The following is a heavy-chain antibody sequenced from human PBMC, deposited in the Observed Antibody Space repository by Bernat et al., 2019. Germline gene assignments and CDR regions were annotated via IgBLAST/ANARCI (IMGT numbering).Heavy chain of an antibody. J-gene: IGHJ4*02. CDR1: GFTFSTYW. CDR2: VNSDGSSA. CDR3: ARSLGGPYQFDH. Sequence: EVQLVESGGYLVQPGGSLRLSCAVSGFTFSTYWMHWVRQAPGKGLVWVSRVNSDGSSAAYAASVKGRFTISRDNAENTLFLQMDSLRAEDTAVYYCARSLGGPYQFDHWGQGTLVTVSS. D-gene: IGHD2-2*01. V-gene: IGHV3-74*01.